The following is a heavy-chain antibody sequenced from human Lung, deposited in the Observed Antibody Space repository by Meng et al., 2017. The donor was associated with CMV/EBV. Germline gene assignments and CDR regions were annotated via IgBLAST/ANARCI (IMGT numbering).Heavy chain of an antibody. CDR3: ARDLLGTRDYFDS. CDR2: ISSSSTFK. J-gene: IGHJ4*02. D-gene: IGHD7-27*01. CDR1: GFTFSSYA. Sequence: GEXXKISCAASGFTFSSYAMNWVRQAPGKGLEWVSSISSSSTFKHYADSMKGRFTISRDNTKNSLYLQMSGLRAEDTALYYCARDLLGTRDYFDSWGQGKXVTGSS. V-gene: IGHV3-21*03.